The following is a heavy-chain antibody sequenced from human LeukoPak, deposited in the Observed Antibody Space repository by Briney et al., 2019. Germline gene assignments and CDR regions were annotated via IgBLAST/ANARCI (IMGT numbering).Heavy chain of an antibody. CDR1: GGSFSGYY. V-gene: IGHV4-34*01. D-gene: IGHD6-19*01. CDR3: ARWARYSSGWYPHYYYYYGMDV. CDR2: INHSGST. Sequence: PSETLSPTCAVYGGSFSGYYWSWIRQPPGKGLEWIGEINHSGSTNYNPSLKSRVTISVDTSKNQFSLKLSSVTAADTAVYYCARWARYSSGWYPHYYYYYGMDVWGQGTTVTVSS. J-gene: IGHJ6*02.